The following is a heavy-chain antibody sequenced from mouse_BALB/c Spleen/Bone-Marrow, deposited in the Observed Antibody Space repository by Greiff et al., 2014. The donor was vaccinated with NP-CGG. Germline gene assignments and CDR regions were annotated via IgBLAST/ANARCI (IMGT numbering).Heavy chain of an antibody. Sequence: QVPLKEAGPELVGPGVSGKIFFQGFRYTFTDFAMHWGEESHAKSLEWIGVISTYYGNTNYNQKFKGKATMTVDKSSSTAYMELARLTSEDSAVYYCARGLLLLDYWGQGTSVTVSS. CDR3: ARGLLLLDY. J-gene: IGHJ4*01. CDR1: RYTFTDFA. D-gene: IGHD1-1*01. V-gene: IGHV1-67*01. CDR2: ISTYYGNT.